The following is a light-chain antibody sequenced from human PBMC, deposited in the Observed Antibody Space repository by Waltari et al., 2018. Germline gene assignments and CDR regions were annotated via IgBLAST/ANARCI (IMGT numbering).Light chain of an antibody. V-gene: IGLV2-14*01. CDR1: SSDIGGYQY. J-gene: IGLJ3*02. CDR3: ASYTSSGTRV. CDR2: EVS. Sequence: QSALTQPASVSGSPGQSITISCTGTSSDIGGYQYVSWYQQHPGRAPKPILYEVSDRTSGISYRVSGTKSGSTASLTIAGLQAEDEGHYYCASYTSSGTRVFGGGTELTVL.